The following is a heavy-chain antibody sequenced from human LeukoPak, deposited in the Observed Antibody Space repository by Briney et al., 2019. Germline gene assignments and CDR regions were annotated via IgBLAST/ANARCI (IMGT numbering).Heavy chain of an antibody. Sequence: GSLRLSCAASGFTFSSYRMHWVRQAPGKGLVWVSRIKSDGSTNYADSVKGRFTISRDNAKNTVSLQMSSLRAEDTGVYYCARAPSEIGGYYPEYFRHWGQGTLVTVSS. CDR2: IKSDGST. J-gene: IGHJ1*01. V-gene: IGHV3-74*01. D-gene: IGHD3-22*01. CDR3: ARAPSEIGGYYPEYFRH. CDR1: GFTFSSYR.